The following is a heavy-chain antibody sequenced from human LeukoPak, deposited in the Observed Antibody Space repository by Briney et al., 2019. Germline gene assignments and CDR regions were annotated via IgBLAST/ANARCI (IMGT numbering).Heavy chain of an antibody. CDR1: GYTFTGYY. CDR3: ARVEGLRFLEWLLNY. D-gene: IGHD3-3*01. J-gene: IGHJ4*02. CDR2: INPNSGGT. V-gene: IGHV1-2*06. Sequence: ASVKVSCKASGYTFTGYYLHWVRQAPGQGLEWMGRINPNSGGTNYAQKFQGRVTITRDTAISTAYLELSRLRSDDTAVYYCARVEGLRFLEWLLNYWGQGTLVTVSS.